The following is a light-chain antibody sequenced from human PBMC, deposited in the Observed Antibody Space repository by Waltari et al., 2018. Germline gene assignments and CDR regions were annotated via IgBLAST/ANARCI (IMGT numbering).Light chain of an antibody. CDR1: QGISSY. CDR2: AAS. CDR3: QQLNSFPYT. Sequence: DIQLTQSPSFLSASVGDRVTITCRASQGISSYLAWYQQQPGEAPKLLISAASTLQSGVPSRFSGSVSGTEFTLTISSLQPEDFATYYCQQLNSFPYTFGQGTKLDIK. V-gene: IGKV1-9*01. J-gene: IGKJ2*01.